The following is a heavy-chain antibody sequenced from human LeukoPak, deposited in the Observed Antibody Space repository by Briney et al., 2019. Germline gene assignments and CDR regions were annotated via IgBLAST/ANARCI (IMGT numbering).Heavy chain of an antibody. CDR1: GGSISSSSYY. J-gene: IGHJ5*02. CDR3: ARGHYDSSGYYWFDP. CDR2: IYYSGST. D-gene: IGHD3-22*01. Sequence: PSETLSLTCTVSGGSISSSSYYWGWIRQPPGKGLEYIGSIYYSGSTYYNPSLRSRGTISVDTSKNQFSPKLSSVTAADTAVYYCARGHYDSSGYYWFDPRGQGTLVTVSS. V-gene: IGHV4-39*01.